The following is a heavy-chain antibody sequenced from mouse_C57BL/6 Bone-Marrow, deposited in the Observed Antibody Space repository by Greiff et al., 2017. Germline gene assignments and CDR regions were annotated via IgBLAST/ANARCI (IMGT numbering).Heavy chain of an antibody. D-gene: IGHD1-1*01. J-gene: IGHJ1*03. V-gene: IGHV1-69*01. Sequence: QVQLQQPGAELVMPGASVKLSCKASGYTFTSYWMHWVKQRPGQGLEWIGEIDPSDSYTNYKQKFKGKSTLTVDKSSSTAYMQLSSLTSEDSAVYYCARRGYYGSSHWYFDVWGTGTTVTVSS. CDR3: ARRGYYGSSHWYFDV. CDR1: GYTFTSYW. CDR2: IDPSDSYT.